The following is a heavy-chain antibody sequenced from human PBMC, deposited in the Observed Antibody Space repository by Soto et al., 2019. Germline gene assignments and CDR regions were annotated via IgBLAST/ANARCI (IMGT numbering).Heavy chain of an antibody. CDR3: AKSQWLAAFDI. D-gene: IGHD5-12*01. V-gene: IGHV3-30*18. J-gene: IGHJ3*02. Sequence: PGGSLRLSCAASGFTFSSYAMNWVRQAPGKGLEWVAVISYDGSNKYYADSVKGRFTISRDNSKNTLYLQMNSLIAEDTAVYYCAKSQWLAAFDIWGQGTMVTVSS. CDR1: GFTFSSYA. CDR2: ISYDGSNK.